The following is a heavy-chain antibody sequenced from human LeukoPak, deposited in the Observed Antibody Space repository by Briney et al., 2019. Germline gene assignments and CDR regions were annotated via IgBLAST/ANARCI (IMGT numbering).Heavy chain of an antibody. CDR3: ARTSDYSSGYWFDP. D-gene: IGHD6-25*01. Sequence: ETLSLTCTVSGGSISSYYWSWIRQPPGKGLEWVSSISSSSSYIYYADSVKGRFTISRDNAKNSPYLQMNSLRAEDTAVYYCARTSDYSSGYWFDPWGQGTLVTVSS. CDR2: ISSSSSYI. J-gene: IGHJ5*02. V-gene: IGHV3-21*01. CDR1: GGSISSYY.